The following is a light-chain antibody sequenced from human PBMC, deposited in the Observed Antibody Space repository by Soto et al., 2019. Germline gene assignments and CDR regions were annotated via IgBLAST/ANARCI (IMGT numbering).Light chain of an antibody. V-gene: IGLV2-23*01. CDR1: SSDVGSYNL. CDR3: CSYAGSNTFV. CDR2: EGS. J-gene: IGLJ1*01. Sequence: QSVLTQPASVSGSPGQSITISCTGTSSDVGSYNLVSWYQHHPGKAPKLMIYEGSKRPSGVSNRFSGSKSGNTASLTISGLQAEDEADYFCCSYAGSNTFVFGTGTK.